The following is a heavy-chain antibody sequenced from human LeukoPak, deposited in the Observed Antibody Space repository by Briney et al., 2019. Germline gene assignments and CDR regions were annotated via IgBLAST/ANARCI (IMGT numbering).Heavy chain of an antibody. D-gene: IGHD5-12*01. CDR3: AKEGIDGSGYDLDY. J-gene: IGHJ4*02. V-gene: IGHV3-23*01. CDR1: GFTFSSYA. CDR2: ISGGGGST. Sequence: GGSLRLSCAASGFTFSSYAMSWVRQAPGKGLEWVSAISGGGGSTYYADSVEGRFTISRDNSKNTLYLQMNSLRVEDTAVYYCAKEGIDGSGYDLDYWGQGTLVTVSS.